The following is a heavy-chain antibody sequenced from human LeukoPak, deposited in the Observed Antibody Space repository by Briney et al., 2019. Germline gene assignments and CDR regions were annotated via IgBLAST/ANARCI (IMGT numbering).Heavy chain of an antibody. CDR3: ARGRRITMVRGVMLCYYYGMDV. CDR1: GVSFSGYY. Sequence: AETLSLTCAVCGVSFSGYYWSWIRQPPGKGLEWMGEINHSGSTNYNPSLKSRVTISVDTSKNQFSLKLSSVTAADTAVYYCARGRRITMVRGVMLCYYYGMDVWGQGTTVTVSS. D-gene: IGHD3-10*01. CDR2: INHSGST. V-gene: IGHV4-34*01. J-gene: IGHJ6*02.